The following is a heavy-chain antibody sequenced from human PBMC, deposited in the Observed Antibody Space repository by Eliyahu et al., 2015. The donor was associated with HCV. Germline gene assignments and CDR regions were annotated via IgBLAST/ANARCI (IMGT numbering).Heavy chain of an antibody. J-gene: IGHJ4*02. Sequence: EVQLLESGGGLVQPGGSLRLSCAASGFTFSSYALSWVRQAPGKGLEWVSAISASGGSTYYADSVKGRFTISRDNSKNTLYLQMNSLRAEDTAVYYCAKPSSSGEGYFEYWGQGTLVTVSS. V-gene: IGHV3-23*01. CDR1: GFTFSSYA. CDR3: AKPSSSGEGYFEY. D-gene: IGHD6-6*01. CDR2: ISASGGST.